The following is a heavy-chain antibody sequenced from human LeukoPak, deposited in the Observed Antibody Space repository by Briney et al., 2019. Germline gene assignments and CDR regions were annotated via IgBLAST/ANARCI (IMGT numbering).Heavy chain of an antibody. J-gene: IGHJ5*01. Sequence: PSETLSLTCSVSGFSICIPYYWGWIRQPPGKGLEWIGNSLHGGNTFYNPSLRGRLTISLDTSKNQVSMKLSSVTAADTAVYYCAMITVTTGIDSWGQGTLVTVSS. CDR2: SLHGGNT. V-gene: IGHV4-38-2*02. CDR3: AMITVTTGIDS. D-gene: IGHD4-17*01. CDR1: GFSICIPYY.